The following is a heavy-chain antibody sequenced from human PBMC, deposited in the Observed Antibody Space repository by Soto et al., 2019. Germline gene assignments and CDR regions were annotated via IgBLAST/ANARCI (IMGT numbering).Heavy chain of an antibody. J-gene: IGHJ6*02. CDR3: ASSYYDSSPYYFYGMGV. CDR1: GRSISSVDYY. V-gene: IGHV4-31*03. Sequence: QVQLQESGPGLVKPSQTLSLTCSVSGRSISSVDYYWTWIRQHPGKGLEWIGYIHYSGRTYYNLSLKSRLTISVDTPNNHFSLKLSSVTAADTAVYYCASSYYDSSPYYFYGMGVWGRGTTVTVSS. CDR2: IHYSGRT. D-gene: IGHD3-22*01.